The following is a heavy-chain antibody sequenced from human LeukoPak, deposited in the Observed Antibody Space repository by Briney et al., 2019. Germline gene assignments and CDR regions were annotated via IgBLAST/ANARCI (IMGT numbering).Heavy chain of an antibody. Sequence: PGGSLRLSCAVSGFTLSSYWMHWVRQAPGKGLVWVSRMNSDGRATTYADSVKGRFTISRDNAKNTLYLQMNSLRVEDTAVYYCAREFEATGFWALDYWGQGTLVTASS. V-gene: IGHV3-74*01. CDR3: AREFEATGFWALDY. D-gene: IGHD3-16*01. CDR2: MNSDGRAT. CDR1: GFTLSSYW. J-gene: IGHJ4*02.